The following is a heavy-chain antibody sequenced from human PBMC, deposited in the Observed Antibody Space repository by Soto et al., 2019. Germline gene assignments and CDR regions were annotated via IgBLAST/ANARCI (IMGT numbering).Heavy chain of an antibody. CDR3: ARNRGGELKAFDI. D-gene: IGHD3-16*01. CDR1: GFTFSSYS. CDR2: ISSSSSYI. V-gene: IGHV3-21*01. Sequence: EVQLVESGGGLVKPGGSLRLSCAASGFTFSSYSMNWVRQAPGKGLEWVSSISSSSSYIYYADSVKGRFTISRDNAKNSLHMQMNRLRAEDTAVYYCARNRGGELKAFDIWGQGTMVTVSS. J-gene: IGHJ3*02.